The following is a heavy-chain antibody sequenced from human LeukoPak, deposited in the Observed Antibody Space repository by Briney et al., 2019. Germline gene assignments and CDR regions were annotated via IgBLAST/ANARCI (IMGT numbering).Heavy chain of an antibody. Sequence: GASVKVSCKASGGTFSIYAISWVRQAPGQGLEWMGGIIPIFGTANYAQKFQGRVTITADESTSTAYMELSSLRSEDTAVYYCATSALVYCSSTSCYGDYYYYGMDVWGQGTTVTVSS. CDR3: ATSALVYCSSTSCYGDYYYYGMDV. CDR2: IIPIFGTA. CDR1: GGTFSIYA. V-gene: IGHV1-69*13. J-gene: IGHJ6*02. D-gene: IGHD2-2*01.